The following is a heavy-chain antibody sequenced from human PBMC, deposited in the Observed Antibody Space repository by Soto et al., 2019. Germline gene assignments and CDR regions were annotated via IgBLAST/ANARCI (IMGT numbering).Heavy chain of an antibody. CDR1: GGSISSYY. Sequence: SETLSLTCTVSGGSISSYYWSWIRQPPGKGLEWIGYIYYSGSTNYNPSLKSRVTISVDTSKNQFSLKLSSVTAADTAVYYCARGFPRYSSYFDYWGQGTLVTVS. V-gene: IGHV4-59*01. CDR2: IYYSGST. CDR3: ARGFPRYSSYFDY. D-gene: IGHD6-13*01. J-gene: IGHJ4*02.